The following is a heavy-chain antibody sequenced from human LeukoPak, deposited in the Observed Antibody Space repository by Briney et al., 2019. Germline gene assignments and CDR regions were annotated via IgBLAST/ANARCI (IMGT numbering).Heavy chain of an antibody. CDR2: ISAYNGNT. CDR1: GYTFTSYG. Sequence: EASVKVSCKASGYTFTSYGISWVRQAPGQGLEWMGWISAYNGNTNYAQKLQGRVTMTTDTSTSTAYMELRSLRSDDTAVYYCARSGAYYDDPYFDYWGQGTLVTVSS. CDR3: ARSGAYYDDPYFDY. D-gene: IGHD3-22*01. V-gene: IGHV1-18*01. J-gene: IGHJ4*02.